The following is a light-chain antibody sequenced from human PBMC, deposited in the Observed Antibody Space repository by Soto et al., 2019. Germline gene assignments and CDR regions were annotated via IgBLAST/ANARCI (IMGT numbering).Light chain of an antibody. J-gene: IGKJ1*01. V-gene: IGKV3-20*01. CDR1: QSVGSDF. Sequence: EIVLTQSPGTLSLSPGERATLSCRASQSVGSDFSAWYQQRPGQPPRILIFGASGRATGIPDRFSGSGSGTDFTLTISRLEPEDFAVYYCQQYGSLSWAFGQGTKVDI. CDR3: QQYGSLSWA. CDR2: GAS.